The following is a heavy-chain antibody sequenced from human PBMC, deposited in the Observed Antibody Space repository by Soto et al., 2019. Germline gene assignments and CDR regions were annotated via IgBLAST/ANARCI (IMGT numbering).Heavy chain of an antibody. CDR2: ISYDGSNK. D-gene: IGHD3-3*01. J-gene: IGHJ6*02. CDR1: GFTFSSYA. V-gene: IGHV3-30-3*01. CDR3: ARSGKYYDFWSGYYGESDYYGMDV. Sequence: QVQLVESGGGVVQPGRSLRLSCAASGFTFSSYAMHWVRQAPGKGLEWVVVISYDGSNKYYADSVKGRFTISRDNSKNTLYLQMNSLRAEDTAVYYCARSGKYYDFWSGYYGESDYYGMDVWGQGTTVTVSS.